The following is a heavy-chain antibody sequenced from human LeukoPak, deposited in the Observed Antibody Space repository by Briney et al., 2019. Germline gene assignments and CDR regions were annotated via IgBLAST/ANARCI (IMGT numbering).Heavy chain of an antibody. Sequence: GGSLRLSCAASGFTFSNYAMSWVRQASGKGLEWVSAITGSGGNTYYADSVKGRFTISRDNSKNTVFLQMNSLRAEDTAVYYCAKWGDYDVLTGYYVSDYWGQGTLVTVSS. J-gene: IGHJ4*02. V-gene: IGHV3-23*01. CDR1: GFTFSNYA. CDR3: AKWGDYDVLTGYYVSDY. D-gene: IGHD3-9*01. CDR2: ITGSGGNT.